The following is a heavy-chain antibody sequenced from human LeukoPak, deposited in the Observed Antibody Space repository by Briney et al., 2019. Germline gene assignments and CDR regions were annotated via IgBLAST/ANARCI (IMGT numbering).Heavy chain of an antibody. D-gene: IGHD5-12*01. J-gene: IGHJ5*02. CDR2: IYYSGST. Sequence: SETLSLTCTVSGGSISTSNYYWGWIRQPPGKGLEWIGSIYYSGSTYYNPSLKSRVTISVDTSKNQFSLKLSSVTAADTAVYYCARDRADSGYGTPNWFDPWGQGTLVTVSP. V-gene: IGHV4-39*07. CDR1: GGSISTSNYY. CDR3: ARDRADSGYGTPNWFDP.